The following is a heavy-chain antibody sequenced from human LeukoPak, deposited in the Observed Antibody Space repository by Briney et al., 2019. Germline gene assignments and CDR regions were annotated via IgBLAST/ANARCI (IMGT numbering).Heavy chain of an antibody. J-gene: IGHJ4*02. CDR2: IGVDGRST. CDR1: GFSLNSYW. V-gene: IGHV3-74*03. CDR3: AREGYSTGWYFFDN. Sequence: PGRSLRLSCEAYGFSLNSYWMHWVRQAPGEGPVWVSRIGVDGRSTAYADSVKGRFTISRDNAKNTLYLGMNSLRADDTAVYYCAREGYSTGWYFFDNWGRGTRVTVSS. D-gene: IGHD6-13*01.